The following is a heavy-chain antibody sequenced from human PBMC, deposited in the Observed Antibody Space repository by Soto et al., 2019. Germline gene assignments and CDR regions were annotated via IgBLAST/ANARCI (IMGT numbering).Heavy chain of an antibody. CDR1: GGTFSSYT. CDR3: ARGNHRWLQLWYFDL. Sequence: QVQLVQSGAEVKKPGSSVTVSCKASGGTFSSYTISWVRQAPGQGLEWMGGSIPIFGTANYAQKFQGRVTITADESTSTAYMDLSSLRSEDTAVYYCARGNHRWLQLWYFDLWGRGTLVTVSS. CDR2: SIPIFGTA. J-gene: IGHJ2*01. D-gene: IGHD5-12*01. V-gene: IGHV1-69*12.